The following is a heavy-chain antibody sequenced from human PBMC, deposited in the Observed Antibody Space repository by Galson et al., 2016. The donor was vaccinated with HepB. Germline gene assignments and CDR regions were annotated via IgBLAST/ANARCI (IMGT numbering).Heavy chain of an antibody. J-gene: IGHJ4*02. D-gene: IGHD3-3*01. CDR1: GFSFSNYN. CDR3: TKDRLPWTYYGASFDV. Sequence: SLRLSCAASGFSFSNYNVNWVRQAPGKGLEWVSSLRGDGTHPEYADSVKGRFTISRDNSKRTVFLQMNTLRVDDTGVYYCTKDRLPWTYYGASFDVWGPGTPVSVSS. V-gene: IGHV3-23*01. CDR2: LRGDGTHP.